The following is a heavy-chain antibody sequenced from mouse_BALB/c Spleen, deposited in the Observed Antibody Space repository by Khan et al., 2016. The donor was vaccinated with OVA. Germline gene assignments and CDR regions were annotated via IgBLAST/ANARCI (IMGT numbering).Heavy chain of an antibody. D-gene: IGHD2-14*01. J-gene: IGHJ4*01. CDR3: ARRTTEYALDY. CDR1: GYTLTSNT. CDR2: INPRGGDT. V-gene: IGHV1-4*01. Sequence: QVQLQQSGAELARPGAPGKMSGKASGYTLTSNTRHGVKKRPGKGLEWMGTINPRGGDTNYNKRFNCKATLTADISSSTAYMQLSSLTSEDSAVYYCARRTTEYALDYWGQGTSVTVSS.